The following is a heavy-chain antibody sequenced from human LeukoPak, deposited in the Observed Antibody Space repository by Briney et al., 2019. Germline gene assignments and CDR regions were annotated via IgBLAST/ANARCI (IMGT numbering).Heavy chain of an antibody. J-gene: IGHJ4*02. Sequence: GGSLRLSCAASGFTFSSYAMSWVRQAPGKGLEWVSGISGSGGSTYYADSVKGRFTISRDNSKNTLYLQMNSLRAEDTAVCYCAKDVMYSSGSYYFDYWGQGTLVTVSS. CDR1: GFTFSSYA. CDR2: ISGSGGST. CDR3: AKDVMYSSGSYYFDY. V-gene: IGHV3-23*01. D-gene: IGHD6-19*01.